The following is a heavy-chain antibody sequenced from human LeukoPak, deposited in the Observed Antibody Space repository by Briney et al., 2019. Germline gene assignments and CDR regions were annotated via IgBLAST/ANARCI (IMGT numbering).Heavy chain of an antibody. Sequence: GGSLRLSCAASGFTFSNYWMSWIRQAPGKGLEWAAHISEDGSDKYYVDSVRGRFTISRDNAKKSLYLQMSSLRAEDTAVYYCARPYCSSTDCPTFDDWGQGTLVTVSS. CDR1: GFTFSNYW. D-gene: IGHD2-2*01. CDR3: ARPYCSSTDCPTFDD. CDR2: ISEDGSDK. V-gene: IGHV3-7*01. J-gene: IGHJ4*02.